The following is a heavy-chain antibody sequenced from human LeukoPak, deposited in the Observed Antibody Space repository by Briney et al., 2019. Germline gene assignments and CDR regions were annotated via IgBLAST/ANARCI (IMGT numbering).Heavy chain of an antibody. Sequence: PGGSLRLSCAASGFTFSSYAMSWVRQAPGKALEWVSTFSGSDGSTHYADSVKGRFTISRDNSKNSLYLQMNSLRAEDTAVYYCARDYGGSSPFDYWGQGTLVTVSS. D-gene: IGHD4-23*01. J-gene: IGHJ4*02. CDR1: GFTFSSYA. V-gene: IGHV3-23*01. CDR3: ARDYGGSSPFDY. CDR2: FSGSDGST.